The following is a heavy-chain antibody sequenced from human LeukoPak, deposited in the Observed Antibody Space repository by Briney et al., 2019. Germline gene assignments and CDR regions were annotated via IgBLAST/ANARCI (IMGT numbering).Heavy chain of an antibody. CDR3: ALSRTGGVEVDY. D-gene: IGHD2-2*01. CDR1: GCFISSGYY. Sequence: PSETLSLTCTVSGCFISSGYYWGWIRQPPGKGPEWIGSIYHSGNTYYNPSLKSRVTISVDTSKNQFSLILNSVTAADTAVYYCALSRTGGVEVDYWGQGTLVTVSS. CDR2: IYHSGNT. J-gene: IGHJ4*02. V-gene: IGHV4-38-2*02.